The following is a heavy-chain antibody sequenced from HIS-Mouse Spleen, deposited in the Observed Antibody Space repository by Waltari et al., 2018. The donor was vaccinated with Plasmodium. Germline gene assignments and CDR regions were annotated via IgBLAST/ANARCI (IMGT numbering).Heavy chain of an antibody. CDR1: GFPFSSYA. D-gene: IGHD3-10*01. J-gene: IGHJ3*02. Sequence: QVQLVESGGGVVQPGRSLRLSCAASGFPFSSYAMHWVRQSPGKGLEWVAVISYDGSNKDYADSVKGRFTISRDNSKNTLYLQMNSLRAEDTAVYYCARDFRSPGDDAFDIWGQGTMVTVSS. V-gene: IGHV3-30*04. CDR3: ARDFRSPGDDAFDI. CDR2: ISYDGSNK.